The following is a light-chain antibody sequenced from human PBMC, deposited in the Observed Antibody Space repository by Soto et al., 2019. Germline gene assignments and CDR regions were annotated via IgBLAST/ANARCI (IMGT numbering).Light chain of an antibody. CDR1: NSDVGGYNY. V-gene: IGLV2-11*01. CDR3: CSYVDTDTWV. J-gene: IGLJ3*02. CDR2: GVS. Sequence: QSALTQPRSVSGSPGQSVTISCTGTNSDVGGYNYVSWYQQYPGKASKLMISGVSERPSGVPDRFSGSKSGNTASLTISGLQAEDEADYYCCSYVDTDTWVFGGGTKVTVL.